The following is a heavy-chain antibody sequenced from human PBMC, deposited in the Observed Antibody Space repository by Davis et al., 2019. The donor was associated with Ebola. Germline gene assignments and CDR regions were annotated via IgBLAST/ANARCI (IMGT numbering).Heavy chain of an antibody. V-gene: IGHV4-4*02. CDR1: GGSISSSNW. J-gene: IGHJ6*02. Sequence: SETLSLTCAVSGGSISSSNWWSWVRQPPGKGLEWIGEINHSGSTNYNPSLKSRVTISVDTSKNQFSLKLSSVTAADTAVYYCARGRGKWLRFYGMDVWGQGTTVTVSS. D-gene: IGHD5-12*01. CDR2: INHSGST. CDR3: ARGRGKWLRFYGMDV.